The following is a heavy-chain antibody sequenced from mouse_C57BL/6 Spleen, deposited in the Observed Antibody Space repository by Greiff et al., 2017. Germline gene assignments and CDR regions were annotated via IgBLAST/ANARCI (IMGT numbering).Heavy chain of an antibody. CDR2: IDPETGGT. CDR3: TKFITTAYFDY. CDR1: GYTFTDYE. J-gene: IGHJ2*01. D-gene: IGHD1-1*01. Sequence: QVQLQPSGAELVRPGASVTLSCKASGYTFTDYEMHWVKQTPVHGLEWIGAIDPETGGTAYNQKFKGKAILTADKSSSTAYMELRSLTSEDSAVYYCTKFITTAYFDYWGQGTTLTVSS. V-gene: IGHV1-15*01.